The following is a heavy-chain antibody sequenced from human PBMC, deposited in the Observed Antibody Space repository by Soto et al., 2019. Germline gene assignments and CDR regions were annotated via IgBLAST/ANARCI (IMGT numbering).Heavy chain of an antibody. CDR1: GFTFSDYY. Sequence: GGSLRLSCAASGFTFSDYYMSWIRQAPGKGLEWVSYISSSGSTIYYADSVKGRFTISRDNAKNSLYLQMNSLRAEDTAVYYCARDQQWRRPATYYFDYWGQGTLVTVAS. CDR2: ISSSGSTI. CDR3: ARDQQWRRPATYYFDY. V-gene: IGHV3-11*01. J-gene: IGHJ4*02. D-gene: IGHD6-19*01.